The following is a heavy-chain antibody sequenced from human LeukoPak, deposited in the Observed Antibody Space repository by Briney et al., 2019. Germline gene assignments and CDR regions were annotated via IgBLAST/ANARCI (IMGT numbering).Heavy chain of an antibody. D-gene: IGHD3-10*01. CDR3: ARVVTMVRGVIIDYFDY. V-gene: IGHV1-18*01. CDR1: GYTFTSYG. CDR2: ISAYNGNT. J-gene: IGHJ4*02. Sequence: GASVKVSCKASGYTFTSYGISWVRQAPGQGLEWMGWISAYNGNTNYAQKLQGRVTMTTDTSTSTAYMELRSLRSDDTAVYYCARVVTMVRGVIIDYFDYWGQGTLVTASS.